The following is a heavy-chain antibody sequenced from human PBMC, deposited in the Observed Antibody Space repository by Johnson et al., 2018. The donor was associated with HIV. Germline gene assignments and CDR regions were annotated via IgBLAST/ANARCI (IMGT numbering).Heavy chain of an antibody. V-gene: IGHV3-30*03. CDR1: GFTFDDYG. Sequence: QVQLVESGGGVVRPGGSLRLSCAASGFTFDDYGMSWVRQAPGKGLEWVAVISYDGSNKYYADSMKGRFTISRDNSKNTLYRQMNSLRAEDTAAYYCARLPYRGDEDAFDIWGQGTMVTVSS. D-gene: IGHD1-26*01. CDR2: ISYDGSNK. CDR3: ARLPYRGDEDAFDI. J-gene: IGHJ3*02.